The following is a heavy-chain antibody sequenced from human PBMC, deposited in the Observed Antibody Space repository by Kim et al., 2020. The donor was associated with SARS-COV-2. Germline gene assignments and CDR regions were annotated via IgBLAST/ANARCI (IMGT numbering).Heavy chain of an antibody. CDR2: IIPMFGKT. D-gene: IGHD2-2*01. J-gene: IGHJ4*01. V-gene: IGHV1-69*13. CDR1: GGTFNNNA. CDR3: TTSTCSTTRCYSLPPHDY. Sequence: SVKVSCKASGGTFNNNAVIWVRQAPGPGLEWMGGIIPMFGKTSYAQRFQGRVKITADESTSTAYMELSSLRPGDTAIYYCTTSTCSTTRCYSLPPHDY.